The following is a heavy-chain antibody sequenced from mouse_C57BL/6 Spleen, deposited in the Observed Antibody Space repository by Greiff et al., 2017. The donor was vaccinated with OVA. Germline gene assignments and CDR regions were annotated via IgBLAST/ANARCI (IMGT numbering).Heavy chain of an antibody. CDR2: ISSGGDYI. D-gene: IGHD1-1*01. V-gene: IGHV5-9-1*02. CDR1: GFTFSSYA. J-gene: IGHJ4*01. Sequence: EVKLVESGEGLVKPGGSLKLSCAASGFTFSSYAMSWVRQTPEKRLEWVAYISSGGDYIYSADTVKGRFTISRDNARNSLYLQMSSLKSEDTAMYYCTRERVTTVVATGYYAMDYWGQGTSVTVSS. CDR3: TRERVTTVVATGYYAMDY.